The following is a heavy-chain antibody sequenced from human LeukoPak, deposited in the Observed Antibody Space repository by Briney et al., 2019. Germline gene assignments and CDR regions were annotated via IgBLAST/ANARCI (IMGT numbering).Heavy chain of an antibody. Sequence: SETLSLTCAVYGGSFSVYYWSWIRQPPGKGLEWIGEINHSGSTNYNPSLKSRVTISVDTSKNQFSLKLSSVTAADTAVYYCARRFWGASYYYYYYMDVWGKGTTVTISS. V-gene: IGHV4-34*01. CDR3: ARRFWGASYYYYYYMDV. CDR1: GGSFSVYY. D-gene: IGHD3-16*01. CDR2: INHSGST. J-gene: IGHJ6*03.